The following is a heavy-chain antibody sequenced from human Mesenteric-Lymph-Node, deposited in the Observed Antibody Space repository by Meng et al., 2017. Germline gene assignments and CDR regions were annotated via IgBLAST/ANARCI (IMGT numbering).Heavy chain of an antibody. CDR1: GGSISSSNW. CDR2: IYHSGIT. D-gene: IGHD3-22*01. V-gene: IGHV4-4*02. Sequence: QVLLQGSGPGMVKPSGTLSLPCSVSGGSISSSNWWSWVRQPPGKGLEWIGKIYHSGITIYNPSLKSRVTMSVDNSKNQFSLKLNSMTAADTAVYYCASSDYYRSDYWGQGTLVTVSS. CDR3: ASSDYYRSDY. J-gene: IGHJ4*02.